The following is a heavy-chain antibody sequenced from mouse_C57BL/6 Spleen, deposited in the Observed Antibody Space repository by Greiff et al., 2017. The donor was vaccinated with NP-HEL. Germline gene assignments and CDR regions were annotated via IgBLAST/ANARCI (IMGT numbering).Heavy chain of an antibody. D-gene: IGHD2-1*01. Sequence: QVQLQESGAELVRPGTSVKVSCKASGYAFTNYLIEWVKQRPGQGLEWIGVLNPGSGGTNYNEKFKGKAPLTADKSSSTAYMQLSSLTSEDAAVYFCAREIYYGNFDYWGQGTTLTVSS. J-gene: IGHJ2*01. CDR2: LNPGSGGT. CDR1: GYAFTNYL. CDR3: AREIYYGNFDY. V-gene: IGHV1-54*01.